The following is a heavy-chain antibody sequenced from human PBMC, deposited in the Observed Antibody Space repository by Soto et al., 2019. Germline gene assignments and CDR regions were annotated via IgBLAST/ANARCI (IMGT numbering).Heavy chain of an antibody. D-gene: IGHD3-22*01. CDR3: TREGPYYYDSSGYYSGY. CDR2: IRSKAYGGTT. CDR1: GFTFGDYA. V-gene: IGHV3-49*04. Sequence: PGGSLRLSCTASGFTFGDYAMSWVRQAPGKGLEWVGFIRSKAYGGTTEYAASVKGRFTISRDDSKSIAYLQMNSLKTEDTAVYYCTREGPYYYDSSGYYSGYWGQGTLVTVSS. J-gene: IGHJ4*02.